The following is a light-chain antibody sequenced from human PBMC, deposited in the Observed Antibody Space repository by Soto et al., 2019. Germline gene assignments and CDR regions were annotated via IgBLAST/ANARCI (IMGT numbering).Light chain of an antibody. CDR3: QHYDGSPLS. CDR1: QSVSSSH. J-gene: IGKJ4*01. CDR2: GAS. V-gene: IGKV3-20*01. Sequence: ETALTQSPGTLSLSPGERATLFCRAGQSVSSSHLAWYQQKPGQAPRLLISGASNRVTDVPDRFSGSGSGTDFTLTISRLETEDFAMYYCQHYDGSPLSFGGGTKVETK.